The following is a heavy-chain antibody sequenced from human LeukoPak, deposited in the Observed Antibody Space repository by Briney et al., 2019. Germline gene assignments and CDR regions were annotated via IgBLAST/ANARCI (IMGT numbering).Heavy chain of an antibody. V-gene: IGHV3-11*01. CDR2: ISSSGSTI. CDR3: AGDSYSNYVGSDY. Sequence: GGSLRLSCAASGFTVSSNYMSWVRQAPGKGLEWVSYISSSGSTIYYADSVKGRFTISRDNAKNSLYLQMNSLRAEDTAVYYCAGDSYSNYVGSDYWGQGTLVTVSS. J-gene: IGHJ4*02. CDR1: GFTVSSNY. D-gene: IGHD4-11*01.